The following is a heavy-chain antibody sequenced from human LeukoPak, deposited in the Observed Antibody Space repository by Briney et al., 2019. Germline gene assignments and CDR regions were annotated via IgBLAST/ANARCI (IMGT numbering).Heavy chain of an antibody. V-gene: IGHV1-2*02. Sequence: GASVKVSCKASGYTFTGYYMHWVRQAPGQGLEWMGWINPNSGGTNYAQKFQGRVTMTRDTSISTAYMELSRLRSDDTAVYYCARVVVVPAAIPLPFDAFDIWGQGTMVTVSS. CDR2: INPNSGGT. CDR3: ARVVVVPAAIPLPFDAFDI. J-gene: IGHJ3*02. CDR1: GYTFTGYY. D-gene: IGHD2-2*02.